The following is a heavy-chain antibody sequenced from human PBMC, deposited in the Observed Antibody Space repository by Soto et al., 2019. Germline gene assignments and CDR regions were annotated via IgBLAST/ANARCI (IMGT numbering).Heavy chain of an antibody. CDR3: AKGPDDYGDYSWFDP. CDR2: ISGSGGST. Sequence: GGSLRLSCAASGFTFSSYAMSWVRQAPGKGLEWVSAISGSGGSTYYADSVKGRLTISRDNSKNTLYLQMNSLRAEDTAVYYCAKGPDDYGDYSWFDPWGQGTLVTVSS. V-gene: IGHV3-23*01. CDR1: GFTFSSYA. J-gene: IGHJ5*02. D-gene: IGHD4-17*01.